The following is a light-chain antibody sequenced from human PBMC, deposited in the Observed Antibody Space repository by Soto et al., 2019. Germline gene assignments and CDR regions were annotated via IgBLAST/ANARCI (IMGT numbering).Light chain of an antibody. CDR3: QQHTSSPHMYT. J-gene: IGKJ2*01. CDR1: QSVSSSY. Sequence: EIVLTQSPGTLSLSPGERATLSCRASQSVSSSYLVWYQKKGGQAPRLLISGASSSTTGIPDRFSCSGSGTDFTLTISRLEPEDFAVYYCQQHTSSPHMYTFGQGTRLEIK. V-gene: IGKV3-20*01. CDR2: GAS.